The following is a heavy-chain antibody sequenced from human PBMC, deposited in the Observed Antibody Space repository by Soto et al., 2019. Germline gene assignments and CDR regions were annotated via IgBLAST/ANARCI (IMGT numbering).Heavy chain of an antibody. V-gene: IGHV3-30-3*01. CDR2: ISYDGSNK. D-gene: IGHD5-12*01. CDR3: ALQTRGHFDI. Sequence: PGGSLRLSCAASGFTFSSYAMHWVRQAPGKGLEWVAVISYDGSNKYYADSVKGRFTISRDNSKNTLYLQMNSLRAEDTAVYYCALQTRGHFDIWGQGTMVTVSS. J-gene: IGHJ3*02. CDR1: GFTFSSYA.